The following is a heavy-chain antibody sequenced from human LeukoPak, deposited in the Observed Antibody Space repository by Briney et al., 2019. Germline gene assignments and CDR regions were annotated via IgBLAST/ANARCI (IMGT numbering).Heavy chain of an antibody. CDR1: GFTFSSYE. V-gene: IGHV3-48*03. D-gene: IGHD6-13*01. CDR2: IGSSGSTI. CDR3: ARGYSSSWYKYYFDY. Sequence: GGSLRLSCAASGFTFSSYEMNWVRQAPGKGLEWVSYIGSSGSTIYYADSVKGRFTISRDNAKNSLYLQMNSLRAEDTAVYYCARGYSSSWYKYYFDYWGQGTLVTVSS. J-gene: IGHJ4*02.